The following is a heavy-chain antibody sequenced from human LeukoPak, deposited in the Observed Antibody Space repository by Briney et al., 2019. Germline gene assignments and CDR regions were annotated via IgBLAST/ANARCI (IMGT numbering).Heavy chain of an antibody. Sequence: ASVKVSCKASGYTFTGYYMHWVRQAPGQGLEWMGIINPSGGSTSYAQKFQGRVTMTGDTSTSTVYMELSSLRSEDTAVYYCARDSGRSDSSGLDDYWGQGTLVTVSS. J-gene: IGHJ4*02. CDR3: ARDSGRSDSSGLDDY. V-gene: IGHV1-46*01. CDR1: GYTFTGYY. D-gene: IGHD3-22*01. CDR2: INPSGGST.